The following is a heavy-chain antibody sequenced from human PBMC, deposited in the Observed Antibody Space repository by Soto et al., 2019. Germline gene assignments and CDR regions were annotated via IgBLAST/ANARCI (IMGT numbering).Heavy chain of an antibody. J-gene: IGHJ4*02. CDR1: GYTFTTYG. CDR2: INAYNGNT. Sequence: QVQLVQSGAEVKKPGASVKVSCKASGYTFTTYGISWVRQAPGQGLEWMGWINAYNGNTNYAQKLQGRVTMTTDTXXXXXXXXXXXXXXXXXXXXXXXXXXXAGTYFDYWGQGTLVTV. CDR3: XXXXXAGTYFDY. V-gene: IGHV1-18*01. D-gene: IGHD6-19*01.